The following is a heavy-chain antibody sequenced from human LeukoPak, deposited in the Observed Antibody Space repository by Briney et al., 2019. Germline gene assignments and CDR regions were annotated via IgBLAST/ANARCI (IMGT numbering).Heavy chain of an antibody. Sequence: ASVKVSCKASGYTFTGYYIHWVRQAPGQGLEWMGWINPHSGGTNYAQKFQGGVTMTRDMSITTAYMELSSLRSDDTAVYSCARGVMVSVLPHFYYYMDVWGKGTTVTVSS. V-gene: IGHV1-2*02. CDR1: GYTFTGYY. D-gene: IGHD2-21*02. CDR3: ARGVMVSVLPHFYYYMDV. CDR2: INPHSGGT. J-gene: IGHJ6*03.